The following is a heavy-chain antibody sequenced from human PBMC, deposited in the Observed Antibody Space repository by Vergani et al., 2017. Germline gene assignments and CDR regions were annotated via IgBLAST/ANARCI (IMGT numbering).Heavy chain of an antibody. J-gene: IGHJ6*03. CDR2: TYWNAAQ. D-gene: IGHD1-7*01. V-gene: IGHV2-5*04. CDR3: VYREAECGTNDCLYPFYYADNMDV. CDR1: GFSLNTRGVS. Sequence: QITLKESGPTLVKPTHTLTLTCTFSGFSLNTRGVSVAWIRQPPGKALDWLVLTYWNAAQHYSPSLNNRDTITKDTSKNHVVLTMTDMDYVDTVTYLCVYREAECGTNDCLYPFYYADNMDVWGKGTTVTVSS.